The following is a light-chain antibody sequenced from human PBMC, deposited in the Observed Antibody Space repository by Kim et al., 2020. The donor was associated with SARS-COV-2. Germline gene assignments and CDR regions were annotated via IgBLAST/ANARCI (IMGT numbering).Light chain of an antibody. Sequence: PVQSITMSCTGTSSDVGDFNYVSWYQLHPGKAPHLIISDVSQRPSGVSNRFSGSQSGNTASLTISGLQAEDEADYYCSSYTSSSTLFGGGTQLTVL. J-gene: IGLJ2*01. CDR2: DVS. CDR3: SSYTSSSTL. CDR1: SSDVGDFNY. V-gene: IGLV2-14*03.